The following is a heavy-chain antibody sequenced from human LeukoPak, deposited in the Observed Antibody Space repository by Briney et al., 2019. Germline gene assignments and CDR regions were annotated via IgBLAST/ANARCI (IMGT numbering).Heavy chain of an antibody. J-gene: IGHJ4*02. V-gene: IGHV4-39*01. CDR1: GGSISSSSYY. D-gene: IGHD5-24*01. CDR2: IYYSGST. Sequence: SETLSLTFTVSGGSISSSSYYWGWIRQPPGKGLEWIGSIYYSGSTYYNPSLKSRVTISVDTSKNQFSLKLSSVTAADTAVYYCARHLRSLEMATSYFDYWGQGTLVTVSS. CDR3: ARHLRSLEMATSYFDY.